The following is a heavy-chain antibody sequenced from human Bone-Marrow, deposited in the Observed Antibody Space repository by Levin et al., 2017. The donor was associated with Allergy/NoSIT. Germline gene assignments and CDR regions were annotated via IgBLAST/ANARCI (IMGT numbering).Heavy chain of an antibody. J-gene: IGHJ4*02. CDR2: IYYSGST. CDR3: ARDGEQWLVQVNGGSYGNAY. CDR1: GGSISSSSYY. V-gene: IGHV4-39*07. Sequence: PGGSLRLSCTVSGGSISSSSYYWGWIRQPPGKGLEWIGSIYYSGSTYYNPSLKSRVTISVDTSKNQFSLKLSSVTAADTAVYYCARDGEQWLVQVNGGSYGNAYWGQGTLVTVSS. D-gene: IGHD6-19*01.